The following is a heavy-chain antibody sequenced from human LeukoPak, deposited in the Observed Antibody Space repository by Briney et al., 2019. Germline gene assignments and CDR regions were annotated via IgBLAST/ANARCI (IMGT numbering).Heavy chain of an antibody. J-gene: IGHJ4*02. Sequence: TSETLSLTCTVSGGSISSYYWSWIRQPAGKGLEWIGRIYTSGSTNYNPSLKSRVTMSVDTSKNQFSLKLSSVTAADTAVYFCASHAVSGWEIDYWGQGTLVTVSS. CDR1: GGSISSYY. V-gene: IGHV4-4*07. D-gene: IGHD6-19*01. CDR3: ASHAVSGWEIDY. CDR2: IYTSGST.